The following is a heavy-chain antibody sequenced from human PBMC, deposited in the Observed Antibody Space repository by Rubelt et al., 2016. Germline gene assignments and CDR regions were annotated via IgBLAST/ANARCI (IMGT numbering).Heavy chain of an antibody. J-gene: IGHJ4*02. D-gene: IGHD3-22*01. CDR1: GGSISSYY. CDR2: IYHSGST. CDR3: ASRYYYDSSGYGG. V-gene: IGHV4-59*05. Sequence: QVQLQESGPGLVKPSETLSLTCTVSGGSISSYYWSWIRQPPGKGLEWIGSIYHSGSTYYNPSLKGRVTISVDTSKNHFSLKLGSVTAADTAVYYCASRYYYDSSGYGGWGQGTLVTVSS.